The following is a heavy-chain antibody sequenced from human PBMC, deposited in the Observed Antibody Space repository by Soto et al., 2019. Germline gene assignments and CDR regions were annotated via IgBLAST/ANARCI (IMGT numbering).Heavy chain of an antibody. CDR2: INSDGSST. D-gene: IGHD3-3*01. CDR1: GFTFSSYW. CDR3: ARFSTPYYDFWSGYYQFDY. Sequence: GGSLRLSCAASGFTFSSYWMHWVRQAPGKGLVWVSRINSDGSSTSYADSVKGRFTISRDNAKNTLYLQMNSLRAEDTAVYYCARFSTPYYDFWSGYYQFDYWGQGTLVTVSS. V-gene: IGHV3-74*01. J-gene: IGHJ4*02.